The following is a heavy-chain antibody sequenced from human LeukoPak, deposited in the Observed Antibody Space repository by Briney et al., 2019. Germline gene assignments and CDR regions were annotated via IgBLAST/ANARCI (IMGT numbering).Heavy chain of an antibody. Sequence: SETLSLTCTVSGGSMSPFYWSWIRQSPGKGLEWIGSIYYSGGTNYNPSLKSRVTISVDTSKDQFSLELSSVSAADTAVYYCAVNSTKHTFDIWGQGTMVTVSS. CDR3: AVNSTKHTFDI. V-gene: IGHV4-59*08. D-gene: IGHD1-1*01. CDR1: GGSMSPFY. J-gene: IGHJ3*02. CDR2: IYYSGGT.